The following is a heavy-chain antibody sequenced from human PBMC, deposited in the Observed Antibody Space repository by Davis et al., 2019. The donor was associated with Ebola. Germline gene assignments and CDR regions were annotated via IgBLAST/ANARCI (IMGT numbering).Heavy chain of an antibody. D-gene: IGHD3-22*01. J-gene: IGHJ4*02. CDR3: ARDRYSDGSGYFFEQSH. V-gene: IGHV1-69*13. CDR2: IIPVFGIP. CDR1: GGTFSSYG. Sequence: SVKVSCKASGGTFSSYGISWVRQAPGQGPDWMGGIIPVFGIPKYAQKFQGRVTITADESTSTACMELSSLRSEDTAVYYCARDRYSDGSGYFFEQSHWGQGTLVTVSS.